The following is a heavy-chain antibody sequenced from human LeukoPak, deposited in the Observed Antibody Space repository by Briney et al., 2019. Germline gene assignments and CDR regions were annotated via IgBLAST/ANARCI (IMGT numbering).Heavy chain of an antibody. J-gene: IGHJ4*02. CDR3: AGPGMWYFGY. CDR2: IIPIFGTA. V-gene: IGHV1-69*13. D-gene: IGHD1-26*01. CDR1: GGTFSSYA. Sequence: ASVKVSCKASGGTFSSYAISWVRQAPGQGLEWMGGIIPIFGTANYAQKFQGRVTITADESTSTAYMELSSLRSEDTAVYYCAGPGMWYFGYWGQGTLVTVSS.